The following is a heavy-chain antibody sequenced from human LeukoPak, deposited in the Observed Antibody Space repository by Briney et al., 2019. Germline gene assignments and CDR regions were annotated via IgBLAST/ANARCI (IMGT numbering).Heavy chain of an antibody. CDR2: IKDDGNEQ. Sequence: PGGSLRLSCVASGFIFSSYWMSWVRQAPGKGLEWVANIKDDGNEQYYVDSVRGRFTIFRDNAKNSLYLQMNSLRAEDTAMCYCARDPYFDAFDMWGQGTMVTVSS. D-gene: IGHD3-3*01. CDR1: GFIFSSYW. CDR3: ARDPYFDAFDM. V-gene: IGHV3-7*01. J-gene: IGHJ3*02.